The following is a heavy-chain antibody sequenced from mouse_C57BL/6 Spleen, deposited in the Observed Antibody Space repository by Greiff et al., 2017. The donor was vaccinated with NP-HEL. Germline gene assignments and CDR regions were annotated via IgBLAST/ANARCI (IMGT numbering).Heavy chain of an antibody. J-gene: IGHJ2*01. CDR1: GYTFTSYW. CDR3: ARWRSDYFDY. V-gene: IGHV1-50*01. CDR2: IDPSDSYT. Sequence: QVQLQQPGAELVKPGASVKLSCKASGYTFTSYWMQWVKQRPGQGLEWIGEIDPSDSYTNYNQKFKGKATLTVDTSSSTAYMQLSSLTSEDSAVYYCARWRSDYFDYWGQGTTLTVSS.